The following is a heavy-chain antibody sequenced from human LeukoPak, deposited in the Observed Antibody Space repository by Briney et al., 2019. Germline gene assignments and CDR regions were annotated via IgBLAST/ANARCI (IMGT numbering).Heavy chain of an antibody. D-gene: IGHD2/OR15-2a*01. CDR3: AREVIGDYIDY. V-gene: IGHV4-59*01. CDR2: IYYSGST. CDR1: GGSISSYY. Sequence: PSETLSLTCTVSGGSISSYYWSWIRQPPRKGLEWIGYIYYSGSTNYNPSLKSRVTISVDTSKNQFSLKLSSVTAADTAVYYCAREVIGDYIDYWGQGTLVTVSS. J-gene: IGHJ4*02.